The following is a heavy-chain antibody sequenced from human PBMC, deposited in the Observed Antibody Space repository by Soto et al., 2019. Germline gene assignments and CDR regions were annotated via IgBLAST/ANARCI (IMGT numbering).Heavy chain of an antibody. CDR1: GFMFSSAW. J-gene: IGHJ4*02. Sequence: EVQVVESGGDLVKPGWSLRLSCVTSGFMFSSAWMKWVRQAPGKGRERVARIKSKRDGGARDYAEPVKGRFSISRDDSKNTVFLQMNSLRADDTAVYYCVEGWNDFWGQGTVVTVSS. V-gene: IGHV3-15*01. CDR3: VEGWNDF. CDR2: IKSKRDGGAR. D-gene: IGHD1-1*01.